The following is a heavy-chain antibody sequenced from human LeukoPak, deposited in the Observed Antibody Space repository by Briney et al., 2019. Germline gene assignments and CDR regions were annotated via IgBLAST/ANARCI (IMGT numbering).Heavy chain of an antibody. J-gene: IGHJ4*02. CDR3: AKGGSYRSQPYFDY. CDR2: ISGRDDST. Sequence: GGSLRLSCAASGFTFSSYAMSWVRQAPGKGLEWVSAISGRDDSTYYADSVKGRFTFSRDNSKNTVYLQMNSLRAEDTAVYYCAKGGSYRSQPYFDYWGQGTPVTVSS. CDR1: GFTFSSYA. V-gene: IGHV3-23*01. D-gene: IGHD3-16*02.